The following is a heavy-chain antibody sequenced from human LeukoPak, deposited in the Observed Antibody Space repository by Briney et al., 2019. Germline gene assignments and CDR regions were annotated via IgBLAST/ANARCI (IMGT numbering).Heavy chain of an antibody. CDR2: ISGSGGTT. CDR3: AKESYLGYCSSTSCPLFDY. V-gene: IGHV3-23*01. J-gene: IGHJ4*02. Sequence: GGSLRLSCAASGFTFSSYAMSWVRQAPGKGLEWVSAISGSGGTTYYADSVKGRFTISRDNSKNTLYLQMNSLRAEDTAVYYCAKESYLGYCSSTSCPLFDYWGQGTLVTVSS. CDR1: GFTFSSYA. D-gene: IGHD2-2*01.